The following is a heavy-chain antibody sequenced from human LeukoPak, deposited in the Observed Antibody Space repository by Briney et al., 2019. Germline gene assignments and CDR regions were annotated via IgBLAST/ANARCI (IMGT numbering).Heavy chain of an antibody. D-gene: IGHD6-6*01. CDR2: ISGSGGST. CDR3: AKDRGSSPRGASFFDY. Sequence: GGSLRLSCAASGFTFSSYAMSWVRQAPGEGLEWVSAISGSGGSTYYADSVKGRFTISRDNCKNTLYLQMNSLRAEDTAVYYCAKDRGSSPRGASFFDYWGQGTLVTVSS. J-gene: IGHJ4*02. V-gene: IGHV3-23*01. CDR1: GFTFSSYA.